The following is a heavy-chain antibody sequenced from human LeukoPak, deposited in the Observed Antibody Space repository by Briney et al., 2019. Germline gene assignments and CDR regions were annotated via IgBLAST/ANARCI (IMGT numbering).Heavy chain of an antibody. CDR2: IYYSGST. CDR3: ARGPRLRDSSGSSYYFDY. V-gene: IGHV4-59*08. J-gene: IGHJ4*02. D-gene: IGHD3-22*01. Sequence: PSETLSLTCTVSGGSISSYYWSWIRQPPGKGLEWIGYIYYSGSTNYNPSLKSRVTISVDTSKNQFSLKLSSVTAADTAVYYCARGPRLRDSSGSSYYFDYGGQGTLVTVSS. CDR1: GGSISSYY.